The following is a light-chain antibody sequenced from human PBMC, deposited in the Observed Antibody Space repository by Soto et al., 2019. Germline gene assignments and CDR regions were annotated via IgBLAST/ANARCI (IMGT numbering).Light chain of an antibody. CDR3: QQYYTKPRT. CDR1: QSVLYSSDNRNY. Sequence: DIVMTQSPDSLAVSLGERATVNCKSGQSVLYSSDNRNYLAWYQQKPGQSPKLLISWASTRESGVPDRFSGSGSGTDFILIISSLQAEDVAVYFCQQYYTKPRTFGQGTKVEIK. CDR2: WAS. V-gene: IGKV4-1*01. J-gene: IGKJ1*01.